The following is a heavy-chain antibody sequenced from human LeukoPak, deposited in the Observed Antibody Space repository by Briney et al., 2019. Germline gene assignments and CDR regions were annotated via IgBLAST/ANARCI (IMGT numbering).Heavy chain of an antibody. CDR3: ATPTVRGVINI. CDR1: GFTFSTYS. J-gene: IGHJ4*02. CDR2: IQSKTDGGTT. V-gene: IGHV3-15*01. D-gene: IGHD3-10*01. Sequence: GGSLRLSCAASGFTFSTYSMNWVRQAPGKGLEWVGRIQSKTDGGTTEYAAPVKGRFTIPRDDSKTTLYLQMNSLKTEDTAVYYCATPTVRGVINIWGQGTLVTVSS.